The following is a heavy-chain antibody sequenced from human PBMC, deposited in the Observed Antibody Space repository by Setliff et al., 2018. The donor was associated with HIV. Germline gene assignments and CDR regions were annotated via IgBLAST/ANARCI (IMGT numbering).Heavy chain of an antibody. J-gene: IGHJ4*02. D-gene: IGHD3-9*01. CDR2: ISSSSDYI. CDR3: ARSGGLRSFDWLPYRYYFDY. Sequence: GGSLRLSCAVSGFTFSSYSMNWVRQAPGKGLEWVSSISSSSDYIYYADSVKGRFTISRDNSKNTLYLQMNSLRADDTAVYYCARSGGLRSFDWLPYRYYFDYWGQGTLVTVSS. CDR1: GFTFSSYS. V-gene: IGHV3-21*01.